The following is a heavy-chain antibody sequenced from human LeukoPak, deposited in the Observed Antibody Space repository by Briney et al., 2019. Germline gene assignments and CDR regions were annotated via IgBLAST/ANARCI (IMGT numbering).Heavy chain of an antibody. J-gene: IGHJ4*02. Sequence: GGSLRLSCAASGFTLSSYAMSWVRQAPGKGLEWVSAISGSGGSTYYADSVKGRFTISRDNSKNTLYLQMNSLRAEDTAVYYCAKDLGDYEDYFDYWGQGTLVTVSS. CDR2: ISGSGGST. V-gene: IGHV3-23*01. D-gene: IGHD4-17*01. CDR1: GFTLSSYA. CDR3: AKDLGDYEDYFDY.